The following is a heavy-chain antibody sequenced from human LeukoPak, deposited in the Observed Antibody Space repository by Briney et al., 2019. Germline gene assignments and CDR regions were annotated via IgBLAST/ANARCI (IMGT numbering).Heavy chain of an antibody. J-gene: IGHJ4*02. CDR3: ARGRVRQPLDY. V-gene: IGHV3-30-3*01. CDR2: ISYDGSNK. Sequence: GGSLRLSCAASGFTFSSYAMHWVRQAPGKGLEWVAVISYDGSNKYYADSVKGRFTISRDNSKNTLYLQMNSLRAEDTAVYYCARGRVRQPLDYWGQGTLVTVSS. CDR1: GFTFSSYA. D-gene: IGHD6-13*01.